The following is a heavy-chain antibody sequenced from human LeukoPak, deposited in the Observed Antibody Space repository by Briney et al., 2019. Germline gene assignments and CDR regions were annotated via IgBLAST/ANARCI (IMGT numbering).Heavy chain of an antibody. CDR2: ISWHGSTT. CDR1: GFTFYDYT. Sequence: GGSLRLSCAASGFTFYDYTMRWVRQAPGKGLEWVSLISWHGSTTKYADSVKGRFTISRDNLKNSLSLQMNSLGPEDTALYYCAKDIGDSVGYNYFDSWGQGTLVTVSS. D-gene: IGHD3-22*01. J-gene: IGHJ4*02. V-gene: IGHV3-43*01. CDR3: AKDIGDSVGYNYFDS.